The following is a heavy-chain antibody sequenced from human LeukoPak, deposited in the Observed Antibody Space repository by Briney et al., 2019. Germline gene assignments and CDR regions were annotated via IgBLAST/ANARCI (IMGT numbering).Heavy chain of an antibody. J-gene: IGHJ4*02. Sequence: SETLSLTCTVSGGSISSYYWSWIRQPPGKGLEWIGYIYYSGSTNYNPSLKSRVTISVDTSKNQFSLKLSSVTAADTAVYYCASRASSIAARNPPDYWGQGTLVTVSS. CDR3: ASRASSIAARNPPDY. CDR1: GGSISSYY. V-gene: IGHV4-59*08. CDR2: IYYSGST. D-gene: IGHD6-6*01.